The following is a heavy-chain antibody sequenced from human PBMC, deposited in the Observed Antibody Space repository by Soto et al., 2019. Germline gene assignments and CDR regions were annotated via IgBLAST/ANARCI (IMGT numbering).Heavy chain of an antibody. CDR2: ISSSGDGT. CDR3: ARDEIVVVPAARYYYYGMDV. V-gene: IGHV3-23*01. Sequence: GGSLRLSCAASGFTFSTYAMTWVRQAPGKGLEWVSIISSSGDGTYYVDSVKGRFTISRDNSRNTLNLQMNSLRAEDTAVYYCARDEIVVVPAARYYYYGMDVWGQGTTVTVSS. CDR1: GFTFSTYA. J-gene: IGHJ6*02. D-gene: IGHD2-2*01.